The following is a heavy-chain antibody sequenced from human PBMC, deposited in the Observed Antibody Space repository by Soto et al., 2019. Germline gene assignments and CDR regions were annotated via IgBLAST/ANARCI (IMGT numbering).Heavy chain of an antibody. Sequence: EVQLLESGVDLVQPGGSLRLSCAASGFALSNYAMSWVRQAPGKGLEWVSTIMGTGDSAYYADSVRGRFTISRDDSKNTLFLQINNLSGDDTALYYCATQNFDYWGKGTLFTVSS. CDR1: GFALSNYA. CDR2: IMGTGDSA. CDR3: ATQNFDY. J-gene: IGHJ4*02. V-gene: IGHV3-23*01.